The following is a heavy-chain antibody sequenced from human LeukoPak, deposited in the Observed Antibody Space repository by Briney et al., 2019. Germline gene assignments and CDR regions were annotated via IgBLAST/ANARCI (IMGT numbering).Heavy chain of an antibody. Sequence: PSETLSLTCTVSGESISGFYWTWIRQPPGKGLEWIGYIYYSGSTNYNPSLKSRVTISVDTSKNQFSLKLSSVTAANTAVYYCARGVVIAPQTFDYWGQGTLVTVSS. V-gene: IGHV4-59*01. CDR3: ARGVVIAPQTFDY. CDR2: IYYSGST. CDR1: GESISGFY. J-gene: IGHJ4*02. D-gene: IGHD2-21*01.